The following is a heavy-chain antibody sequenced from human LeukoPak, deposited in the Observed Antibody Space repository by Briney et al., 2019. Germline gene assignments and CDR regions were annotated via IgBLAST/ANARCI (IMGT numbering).Heavy chain of an antibody. V-gene: IGHV3-15*01. CDR3: TTDYRGYNYGTPLYYFDY. D-gene: IGHD5-18*01. CDR2: IKSKTDGGTT. Sequence: GGSLRLSCAASGFTFSNAWMSWVRQAPGKGLEWVGRIKSKTDGGTTDYAAPVKGRFTMSRDDSKNTLYLQMNSLKTEDTAVYYCTTDYRGYNYGTPLYYFDYWGQGTLVTVSS. J-gene: IGHJ4*02. CDR1: GFTFSNAW.